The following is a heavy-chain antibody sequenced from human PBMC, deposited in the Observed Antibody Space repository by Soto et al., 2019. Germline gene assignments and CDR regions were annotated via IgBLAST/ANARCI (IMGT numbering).Heavy chain of an antibody. CDR3: AHSLIGYYYDSSGSNWFDP. D-gene: IGHD3-22*01. J-gene: IGHJ5*02. CDR1: GFSLSTSGGG. CDR2: IYWDDDK. V-gene: IGHV2-5*02. Sequence: SGPTLVNPTQTLTLTCTFSGFSLSTSGGGVGWIRQPPGKALEWLALIYWDDDKRYSPYLKSRLTITKDTSKNQVVLTMTNMEPVDTATYYCAHSLIGYYYDSSGSNWFDPWGQGTLVTVSS.